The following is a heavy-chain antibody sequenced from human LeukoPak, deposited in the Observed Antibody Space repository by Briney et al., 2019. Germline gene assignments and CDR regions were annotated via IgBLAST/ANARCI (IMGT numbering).Heavy chain of an antibody. J-gene: IGHJ4*02. V-gene: IGHV3-23*01. D-gene: IGHD4-17*01. CDR2: VIASGAAT. CDR3: AKGDSGDYAFDY. CDR1: GFTFSRYA. Sequence: PGGSLRLSCAASGFTFSRYAMSWVRQAPGKGLEWVSAVIASGAATYYADSVKGRFTISRDNSEKTMSLQMNSLRAEDTAVYYCAKGDSGDYAFDYWGRGILVTVSS.